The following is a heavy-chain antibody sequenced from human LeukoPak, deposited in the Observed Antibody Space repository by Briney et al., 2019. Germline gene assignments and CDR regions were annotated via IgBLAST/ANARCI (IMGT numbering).Heavy chain of an antibody. CDR1: GGSFSGYY. J-gene: IGHJ4*02. V-gene: IGHV4-34*01. CDR3: ARAGITMIVVPSYFDY. D-gene: IGHD3-22*01. Sequence: SETLSLTCAVYGGSFSGYYWRWIRQPPGKGLEWIGEINHSGSTNYNPSLKSRVTISVAPSKNQFSLKLSSVTAADTAVYYCARAGITMIVVPSYFDYWGQRTLVTVSS. CDR2: INHSGST.